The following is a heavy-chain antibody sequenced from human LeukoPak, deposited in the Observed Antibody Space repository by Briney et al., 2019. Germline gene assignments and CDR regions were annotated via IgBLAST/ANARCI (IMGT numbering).Heavy chain of an antibody. CDR3: AKDYYYGPGSYFLFDP. J-gene: IGHJ5*02. CDR2: ISWNSGSI. CDR1: GFTFDDYA. V-gene: IGHV3-9*01. Sequence: GGSLRLSCAASGFTFDDYAMHWVRQAPGKGLEWVSGISWNSGSIGYADSVKGRFTISRDNAKNSLYLQMNSLRAEDTALYYCAKDYYYGPGSYFLFDPWGQGTLVTVSS. D-gene: IGHD3-10*01.